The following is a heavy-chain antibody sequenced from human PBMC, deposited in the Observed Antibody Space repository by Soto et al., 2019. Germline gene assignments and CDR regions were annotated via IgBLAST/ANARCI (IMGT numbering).Heavy chain of an antibody. Sequence: QVQLQESGPGLVKPSETLSLTCTVSGGSISSYYWRWIRQPPGKGLEWIGYIYYSGSTSYNPSLKSRVTISVDTSKNQFSLKLSSVTAADSAVYYCARGSGYDLNYWGQGTLVTVSS. V-gene: IGHV4-59*01. CDR3: ARGSGYDLNY. D-gene: IGHD5-12*01. CDR2: IYYSGST. J-gene: IGHJ4*02. CDR1: GGSISSYY.